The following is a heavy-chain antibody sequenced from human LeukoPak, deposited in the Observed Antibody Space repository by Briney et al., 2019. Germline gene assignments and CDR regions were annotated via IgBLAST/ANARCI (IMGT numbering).Heavy chain of an antibody. CDR3: ARDRSVVVPAATVDY. CDR2: INPNSGGT. D-gene: IGHD2-2*01. Sequence: ASVKVSCKASGYTFTGYDMRWVRQAPGQGLEWMGWINPNSGGTNYAQKLQGRVTMTRDTSISTAYMELSRLRSDDTAVYYCARDRSVVVPAATVDYWGQGTLVTVSS. V-gene: IGHV1-2*02. J-gene: IGHJ4*02. CDR1: GYTFTGYD.